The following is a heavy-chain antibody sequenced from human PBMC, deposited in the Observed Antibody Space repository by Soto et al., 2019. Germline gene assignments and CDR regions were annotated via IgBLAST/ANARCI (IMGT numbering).Heavy chain of an antibody. CDR1: GYTFTSYG. CDR2: ISAYNGNT. CDR3: ARDYREGIAVAGTVWFDP. J-gene: IGHJ5*02. V-gene: IGHV1-18*01. Sequence: GASVKVSCKASGYTFTSYGISWVRQAPGQGLEWMGWISAYNGNTNYAQKLQGRVTMTTDTSTSTAYMELRSLRSDDTAVYYCARDYREGIAVAGTVWFDPWGQGTLVTVSS. D-gene: IGHD6-19*01.